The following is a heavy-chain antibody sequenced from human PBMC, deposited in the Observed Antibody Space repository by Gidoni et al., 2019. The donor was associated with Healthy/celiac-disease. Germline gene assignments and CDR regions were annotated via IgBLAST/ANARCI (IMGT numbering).Heavy chain of an antibody. CDR2: IYYSGST. D-gene: IGHD3-10*01. CDR3: AIGRITMVRGVFDY. V-gene: IGHV4-39*01. J-gene: IGHJ4*02. Sequence: GLEWIGSIYYSGSTYYNPSLKSRVTISVDTSKNQFSLKLSSVTAADTAVYYCAIGRITMVRGVFDYWGQGTLVTVSS.